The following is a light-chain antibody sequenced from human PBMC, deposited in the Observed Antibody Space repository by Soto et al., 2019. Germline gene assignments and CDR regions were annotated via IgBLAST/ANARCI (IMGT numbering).Light chain of an antibody. CDR2: DVS. CDR1: SSDVGGYNY. V-gene: IGLV2-14*01. CDR3: SSYTSSSTRV. Sequence: QSVLTQPASVSWSPGQSISISGTGTSSDVGGYNYVSWYQQHQGKAPKLMLYDVSNRPSGVSNRFSGSKSGNTASLTISGLQAEDEADYYCSSYTSSSTRVFGTGTKVTVL. J-gene: IGLJ1*01.